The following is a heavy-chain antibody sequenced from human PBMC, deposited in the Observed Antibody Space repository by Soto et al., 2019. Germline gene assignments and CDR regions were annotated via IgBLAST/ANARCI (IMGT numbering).Heavy chain of an antibody. Sequence: GGSLRLSCAASGFTFSSYSMNWVRQAPGKGLEWVSSISSSSSYIYYADSVKGRFTISRDNAKNSLYLQMNSLRAEDTAVYYCARDRGIFGVATGHGYWGQGTLVTVSS. V-gene: IGHV3-21*01. CDR2: ISSSSSYI. J-gene: IGHJ4*02. CDR3: ARDRGIFGVATGHGY. CDR1: GFTFSSYS. D-gene: IGHD3-3*01.